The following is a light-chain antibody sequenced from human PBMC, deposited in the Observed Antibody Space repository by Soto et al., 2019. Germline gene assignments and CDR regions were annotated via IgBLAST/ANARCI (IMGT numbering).Light chain of an antibody. J-gene: IGLJ2*01. V-gene: IGLV3-1*01. CDR2: QDS. CDR1: QLGDKY. CDR3: QAWDSSTYVV. Sequence: SYALTQPPSVSVSPGQTASITCSGDQLGDKYACWYQQKPGQSPVLVIYQDSKRPSGIPERFSGSNSGNTATLTIRGTQAMDEADYYCQAWDSSTYVVFGGGTKLTVL.